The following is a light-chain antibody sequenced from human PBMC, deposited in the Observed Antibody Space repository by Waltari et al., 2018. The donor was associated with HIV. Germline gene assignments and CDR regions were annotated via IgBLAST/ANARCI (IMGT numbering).Light chain of an antibody. Sequence: QSALTQPASVSGSPGQSITISCTGTSSDVGGYNYVSWYQQYAGKAPKLMIYDVSNLPAGVSNRFSGSKSGNTASLTISGLQAEDEADYYCSSYTSSSTLVFGGGTKLTVL. J-gene: IGLJ2*01. CDR1: SSDVGGYNY. CDR3: SSYTSSSTLV. CDR2: DVS. V-gene: IGLV2-14*01.